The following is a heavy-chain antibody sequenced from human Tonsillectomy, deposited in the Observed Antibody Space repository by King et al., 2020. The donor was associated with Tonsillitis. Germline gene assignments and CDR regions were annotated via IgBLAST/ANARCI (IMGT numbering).Heavy chain of an antibody. D-gene: IGHD2-15*01. V-gene: IGHV3-49*03. CDR3: RIVVVVATTPNFQH. Sequence: EVQLVESGGGLVQPGRSLRLSCIASGFTLGDYAMSWFRQAPGKGLEWVGFIRTKVYGGTTEYAASVKGRFSISRDDSKSIAYLQMNSLKTEDTAVYYCRIVVVVATTPNFQHWGQGALVTVSS. CDR2: IRTKVYGGTT. J-gene: IGHJ1*01. CDR1: GFTLGDYA.